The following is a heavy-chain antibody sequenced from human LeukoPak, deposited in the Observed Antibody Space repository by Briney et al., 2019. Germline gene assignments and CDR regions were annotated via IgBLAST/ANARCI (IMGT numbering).Heavy chain of an antibody. V-gene: IGHV4-34*01. Sequence: KRSDTLSLTCAVYGESFSGYYGSWIPHPPGKGVEWIGEINHSGRTNYNPARKGRVTLLVDTSKNHFAPKLRSVTASDTAVYYCARSRGQRGYSYGFDYWGQGTLVTVSS. J-gene: IGHJ4*02. D-gene: IGHD5-18*01. CDR2: INHSGRT. CDR3: ARSRGQRGYSYGFDY. CDR1: GESFSGYY.